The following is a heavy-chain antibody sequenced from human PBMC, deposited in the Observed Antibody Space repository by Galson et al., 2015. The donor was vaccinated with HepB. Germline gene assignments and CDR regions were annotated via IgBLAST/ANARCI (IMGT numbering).Heavy chain of an antibody. CDR3: ARDHQWLVYFDS. Sequence: CAISGDSVSSNSAAWNWIRQSPSRGHEWLGRTYYRSKWSNDYAVSVRGRITINPDTSKNQFYLQLNSVTPEDTAVYYCARDHQWLVYFDSWGQGSPVTVSS. D-gene: IGHD6-19*01. J-gene: IGHJ4*02. V-gene: IGHV6-1*01. CDR2: TYYRSKWSN. CDR1: GDSVSSNSAA.